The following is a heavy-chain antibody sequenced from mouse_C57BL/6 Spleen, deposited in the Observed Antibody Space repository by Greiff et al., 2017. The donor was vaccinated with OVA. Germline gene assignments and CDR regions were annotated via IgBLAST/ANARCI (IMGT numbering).Heavy chain of an antibody. CDR2: IWSGGST. CDR3: ARLRLPYWYFDV. D-gene: IGHD5-1*01. V-gene: IGHV2-2*01. CDR1: GFSLTSYG. Sequence: QVQLQQSGPGLVQPSQSLSITCTVSGFSLTSYGVHWVRQSPGKGLEWLGVIWSGGSTDYNAAFISRLSISKDNSKSQVFFKMNSLQADDTAIYYCARLRLPYWYFDVWGTGTTVTVSS. J-gene: IGHJ1*03.